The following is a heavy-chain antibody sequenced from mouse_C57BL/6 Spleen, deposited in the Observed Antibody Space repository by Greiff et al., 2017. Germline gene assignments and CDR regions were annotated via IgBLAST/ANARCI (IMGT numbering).Heavy chain of an antibody. CDR2: IDPSDSYT. D-gene: IGHD2-12*01. CDR1: GYTFTSYW. V-gene: IGHV1-69*01. CDR3: ARSDSYPPYAMDY. Sequence: QVQLQQPGAELVMPGASVKLSCKASGYTFTSYWMHWVKQRPGQGLEWIGEIDPSDSYTNYNQKFKGKSTLTVDKSSSTAYMQLSSLTSEDSAVYYCARSDSYPPYAMDYWGQGTSVTVSS. J-gene: IGHJ4*01.